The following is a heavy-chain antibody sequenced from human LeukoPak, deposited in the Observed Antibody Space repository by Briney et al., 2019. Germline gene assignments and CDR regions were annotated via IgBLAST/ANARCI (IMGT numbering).Heavy chain of an antibody. CDR1: GFTFSSYA. V-gene: IGHV3-23*01. J-gene: IGHJ4*02. CDR2: ISGSGGST. CDR3: ATGGNDYNNYAYPY. Sequence: GGSLRLSCAASGFTFSSYAMSWVRQAPGKGLEWVSAISGSGGSTYYADSVKGRFTISRDNSKNTLYLQMNSLRAEDTAVYYCATGGNDYNNYAYPYWGQGTLVTVSS. D-gene: IGHD4-11*01.